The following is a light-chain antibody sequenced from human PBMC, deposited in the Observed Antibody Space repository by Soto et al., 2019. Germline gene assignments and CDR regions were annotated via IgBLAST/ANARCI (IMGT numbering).Light chain of an antibody. CDR3: NSYTSSRTFWV. CDR1: SSDVGGYNH. CDR2: KVN. Sequence: QSALTQPASVSGSPGQSITISCTGTSSDVGGYNHVSWYQQHPGKVPKLMIYKVNNRPSGVSNRFSGSKSGNTASLTISGLQAEDEADYYCNSYTSSRTFWVFGGGTKLTVL. V-gene: IGLV2-14*01. J-gene: IGLJ3*02.